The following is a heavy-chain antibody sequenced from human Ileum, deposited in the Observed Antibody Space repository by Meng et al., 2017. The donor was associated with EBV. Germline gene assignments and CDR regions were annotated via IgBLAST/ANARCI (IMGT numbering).Heavy chain of an antibody. Sequence: HVQLKDSRPIQGKHSGTLARTFSVSGGSVIICIHYWSWIRQPPGKGLEWIGYIYYSGTTNYTPSLESRVTISVDTSKIQFSLKLRSVAASDTAVYYCARGWDTAMDAGWGQGTLVTVSS. J-gene: IGHJ4*02. V-gene: IGHV4-61*01. D-gene: IGHD5-18*01. CDR1: GGSVIICIHY. CDR3: ARGWDTAMDAG. CDR2: IYYSGTT.